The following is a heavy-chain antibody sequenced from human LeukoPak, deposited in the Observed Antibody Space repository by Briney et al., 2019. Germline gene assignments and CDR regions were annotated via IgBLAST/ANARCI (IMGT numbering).Heavy chain of an antibody. V-gene: IGHV3-23*01. CDR2: ISGSGGAS. CDR1: GFTFSSYS. Sequence: GGSLRLSCAASGFTFSSYSMNWVRQAPGKGLEWVSGISGSGGASYYADSVKGRFTISRDDSHNTLYLQMNSLRAEDTAVYYCARDSYDFHYWGQGTLVTVSS. J-gene: IGHJ4*02. CDR3: ARDSYDFHY. D-gene: IGHD1-1*01.